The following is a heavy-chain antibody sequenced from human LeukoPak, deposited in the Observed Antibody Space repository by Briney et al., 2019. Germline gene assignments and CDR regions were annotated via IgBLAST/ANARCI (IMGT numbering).Heavy chain of an antibody. D-gene: IGHD3-10*02. CDR2: ISANDGST. V-gene: IGHV3-23*01. CDR1: GFTFTSYA. Sequence: GGSLRLSCAASGFTFTSYAMSWVRQAPGKGLEWVSAISANDGSTYYADSVKGRFTISRDISKNTLYLQMNSLRAEDTAVYYCAELGITMIGGVWGKGTTVTISS. J-gene: IGHJ6*04. CDR3: AELGITMIGGV.